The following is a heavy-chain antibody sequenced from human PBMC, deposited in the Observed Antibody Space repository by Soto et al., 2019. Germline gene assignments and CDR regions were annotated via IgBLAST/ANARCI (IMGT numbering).Heavy chain of an antibody. D-gene: IGHD4-17*01. V-gene: IGHV4-59*01. CDR2: IYYSGST. CDR1: GGSISSYY. J-gene: IGHJ1*01. Sequence: PSETLSLTCTVSGGSISSYYWSWIRQPPGKGLEWIGYIYYSGSTNYNPSLRSRVTISVDTTKNQLSLKLSSVTAADTAVYYCARVAWNNYGDYQVYCQHWGQGTLVTVSS. CDR3: ARVAWNNYGDYQVYCQH.